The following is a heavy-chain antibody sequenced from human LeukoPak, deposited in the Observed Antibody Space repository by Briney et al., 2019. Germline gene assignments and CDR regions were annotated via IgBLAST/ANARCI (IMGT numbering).Heavy chain of an antibody. CDR3: ARAYIAVAGKAPFDY. V-gene: IGHV1-46*01. J-gene: IGHJ4*02. Sequence: GASVKVSCEASGYTFTSYYMHWVRQAPGQGLEWMGIINPSGGSTSYAQKFQGRVTMTRDTSTSTVYMELSSLRSEDTAVYYCARAYIAVAGKAPFDYWGQGTLVTVSS. D-gene: IGHD6-19*01. CDR2: INPSGGST. CDR1: GYTFTSYY.